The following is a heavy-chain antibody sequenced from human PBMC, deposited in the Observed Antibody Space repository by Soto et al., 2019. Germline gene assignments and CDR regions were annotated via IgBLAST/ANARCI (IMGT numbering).Heavy chain of an antibody. J-gene: IGHJ5*02. CDR3: AREGGLPNWFDP. Sequence: GGSLRLSCAASGFTFSSYSMNWVRQAPEKGLEWVSYISSSSSTIYYADSVKGRFTISSDNGNNSLYLQMNGLRDEDTAVYYCAREGGLPNWFDPWGQGTLVTVSS. CDR1: GFTFSSYS. V-gene: IGHV3-48*02. CDR2: ISSSSSTI.